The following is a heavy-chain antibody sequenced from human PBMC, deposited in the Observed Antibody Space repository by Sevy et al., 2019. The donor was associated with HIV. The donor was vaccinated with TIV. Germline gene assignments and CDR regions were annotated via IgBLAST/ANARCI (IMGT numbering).Heavy chain of an antibody. CDR2: INPNSSVT. J-gene: IGHJ5*01. CDR1: GYTFTDYY. Sequence: ASVKVSCKASGYTFTDYYIHWVRQAPGHGLEWVGYINPNSSVTNYARKFRGRVTVTSDTSISTAYMELRSLGSDDTALYYCARCRVIFDSRGQGTLVTVSS. V-gene: IGHV1-2*02. CDR3: ARCRVIFDS.